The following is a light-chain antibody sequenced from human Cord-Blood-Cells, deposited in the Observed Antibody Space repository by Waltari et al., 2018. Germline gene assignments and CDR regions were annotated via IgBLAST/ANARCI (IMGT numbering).Light chain of an antibody. CDR2: LNSDGSH. CDR1: SGHSSYA. Sequence: QLVLTQSPSASASLGASVKLTCTLSSGHSSYAIEWHQQQPAKGPRYLMKLNSDGSHSKGDGIPDRFSGSSSGAERYLTISSLQSEDEVDYYCQTWGTGIQVFGGGTKLTVL. J-gene: IGLJ3*02. CDR3: QTWGTGIQV. V-gene: IGLV4-69*01.